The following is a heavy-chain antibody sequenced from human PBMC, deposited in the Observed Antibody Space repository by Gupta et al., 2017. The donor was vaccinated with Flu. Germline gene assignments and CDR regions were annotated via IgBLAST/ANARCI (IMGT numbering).Heavy chain of an antibody. CDR1: YG. J-gene: IGHJ6*03. CDR2: TSFDGRIK. D-gene: IGHD1-1*01. Sequence: YGRQWVRQAPGKGLEWGALTSFDGRIKIYAEAGNGRFTISRDIYKSKRFLEMKRLSNEEMELYYCAKDLEAAVNSYSYMEVWGKGTTVTVSS. V-gene: IGHV3-30*18. CDR3: AKDLEAAVNSYSYMEV.